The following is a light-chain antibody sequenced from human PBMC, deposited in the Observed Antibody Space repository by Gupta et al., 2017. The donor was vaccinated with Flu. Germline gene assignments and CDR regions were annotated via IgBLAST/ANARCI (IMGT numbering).Light chain of an antibody. Sequence: TSSDVGGYSSVSWYQQYPDKAPKLMVFDVSERPSGVPDRFSGSKSGNTASLTISGLQAEDEADYYCCSRAGRNTWVFGGGTRLTVL. CDR2: DVS. V-gene: IGLV2-11*03. CDR3: CSRAGRNTWV. CDR1: SSDVGGYSS. J-gene: IGLJ3*02.